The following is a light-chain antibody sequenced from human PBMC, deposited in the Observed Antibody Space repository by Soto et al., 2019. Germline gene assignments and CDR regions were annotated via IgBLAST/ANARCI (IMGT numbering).Light chain of an antibody. CDR2: GAS. V-gene: IGKV3-20*01. CDR1: QSVTSTY. CDR3: QQYGSSPTWT. J-gene: IGKJ1*01. Sequence: DIVMTQSPDSLSLSPGERATLSCRASQSVTSTYLAWYQQKPGQAPRLLIYGASSRATGVPDRFSGSGSGTDFTLTISRLEPEDFAVYYCQQYGSSPTWTFGQGTKVDIK.